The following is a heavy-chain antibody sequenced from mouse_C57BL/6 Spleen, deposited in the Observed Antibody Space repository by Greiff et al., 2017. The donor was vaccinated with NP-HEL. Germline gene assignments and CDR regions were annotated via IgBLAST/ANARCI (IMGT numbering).Heavy chain of an antibody. CDR2: INPSSGYT. J-gene: IGHJ4*01. Sequence: VQLQQSGAELARPGASVKMSCKASGYTFTSYTMHWVKQRPGQGLEWIGYINPSSGYTKYNQKFKDKATLTADKSSSTAYMQLSSLTSEDSADYSCARYYDYGCYDMDYWGQGTSVTVSS. D-gene: IGHD2-4*01. CDR3: ARYYDYGCYDMDY. CDR1: GYTFTSYT. V-gene: IGHV1-4*01.